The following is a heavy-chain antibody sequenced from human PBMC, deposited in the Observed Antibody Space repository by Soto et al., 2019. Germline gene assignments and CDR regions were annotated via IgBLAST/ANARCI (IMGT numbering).Heavy chain of an antibody. CDR1: GYTFTSYG. CDR3: ARDKLLGDSSGYIVFEY. J-gene: IGHJ4*02. V-gene: IGHV1-18*01. Sequence: ASVKVSCKASGYTFTSYGISLVRQAPGQGLEWMGWISAYNGNTNYAQKLQGRVTMTTDTSTSTAYMELRSLRSDDTAVYYCARDKLLGDSSGYIVFEYWGQGALVTVSS. CDR2: ISAYNGNT. D-gene: IGHD3-22*01.